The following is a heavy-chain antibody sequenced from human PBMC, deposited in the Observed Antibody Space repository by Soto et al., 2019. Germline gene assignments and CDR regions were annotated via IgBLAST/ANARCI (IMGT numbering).Heavy chain of an antibody. J-gene: IGHJ4*02. CDR1: GFTVSSNY. CDR3: ARSRSGSPGGFDY. D-gene: IGHD1-26*01. V-gene: IGHV3-53*01. Sequence: PGGSLRLSCAASGFTVSSNYMSWVRQAPGKGLEWVSVIYSGGSTYYADSVKGRFTISRDNSKNTLYLQMNSLRAEDTAVYYCARSRSGSPGGFDYWGQGTLVTVSS. CDR2: IYSGGST.